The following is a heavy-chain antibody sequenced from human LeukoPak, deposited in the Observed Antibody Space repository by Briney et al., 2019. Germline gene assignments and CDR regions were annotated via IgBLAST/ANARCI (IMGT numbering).Heavy chain of an antibody. J-gene: IGHJ4*02. CDR1: GFTFSSYG. Sequence: GGSLRLSCAASGFTFSSYGMSWVRQAPGKGLEWVSGISGSGGSTYYADSVKGRFTISRDNSKNTLYLQMNSLRVEDTAVYYCAKERSGYFDYWGQGTLVTVSS. V-gene: IGHV3-23*01. D-gene: IGHD2-15*01. CDR2: ISGSGGST. CDR3: AKERSGYFDY.